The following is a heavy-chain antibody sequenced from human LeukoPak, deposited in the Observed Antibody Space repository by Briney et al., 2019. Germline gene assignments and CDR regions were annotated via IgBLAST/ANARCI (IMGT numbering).Heavy chain of an antibody. CDR1: GFIFSHYG. CDR3: ARELSQIVWGGLDY. D-gene: IGHD2-21*01. CDR2: IQNDASTE. J-gene: IGHJ4*02. V-gene: IGHV3-33*05. Sequence: GGSLRLSCAASGFIFSHYGMHWVRQAPGKGLEWVAVIQNDASTENFADSVKGRFTISRDNSENTVFLQMNSLRVEDTAVYYCARELSQIVWGGLDYGGQGTLVSVSS.